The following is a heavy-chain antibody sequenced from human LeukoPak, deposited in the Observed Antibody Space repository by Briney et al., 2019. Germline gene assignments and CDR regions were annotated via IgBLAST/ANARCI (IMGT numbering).Heavy chain of an antibody. Sequence: GGSLRLSCAASGFTFSSYSMNWVRQAPGKGLEWVSSISSSSSYIYYAVSVKGRFTISRDNAKNSLYLQMNSLRAEDTAVYYCARVGSGSYYNDPNFDYWGQGTLVTVSS. D-gene: IGHD3-10*01. CDR2: ISSSSSYI. J-gene: IGHJ4*02. CDR3: ARVGSGSYYNDPNFDY. CDR1: GFTFSSYS. V-gene: IGHV3-21*01.